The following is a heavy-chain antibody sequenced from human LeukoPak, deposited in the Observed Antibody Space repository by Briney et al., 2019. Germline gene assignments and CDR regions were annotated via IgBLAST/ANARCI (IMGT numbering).Heavy chain of an antibody. CDR3: ARERGMRELRTWFDP. D-gene: IGHD3-16*01. CDR1: GGSITFGSYY. V-gene: IGHV4-61*02. J-gene: IGHJ5*02. CDR2: VYVTGIT. Sequence: SETLSLTCNVSGGSITFGSYYWNWIRQPAGKTLEWIGRVYVTGITNYNPSLKSRVTISLDKARNQVSLMLTSVTAADTAVYYCARERGMRELRTWFDPWGQGSVVTVST.